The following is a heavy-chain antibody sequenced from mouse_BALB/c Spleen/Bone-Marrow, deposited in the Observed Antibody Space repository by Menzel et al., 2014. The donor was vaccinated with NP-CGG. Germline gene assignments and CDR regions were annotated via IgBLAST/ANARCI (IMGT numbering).Heavy chain of an antibody. V-gene: IGHV1-67*01. J-gene: IGHJ3*01. CDR3: ARGRQLGLRSFAY. D-gene: IGHD3-2*01. CDR1: GYTFTDYA. Sequence: VQLQQSGPELVRPGVSVKIPCKGSGYTFTDYAMHWVKQSHAKSLEWIGVISTYSGNTNYNQKFKGKATMTVDKSSSTAYMELARLTSEDSAIYYCARGRQLGLRSFAYWGQGTLVTVSA. CDR2: ISTYSGNT.